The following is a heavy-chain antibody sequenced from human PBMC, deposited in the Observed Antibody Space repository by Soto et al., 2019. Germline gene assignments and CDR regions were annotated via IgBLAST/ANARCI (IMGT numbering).Heavy chain of an antibody. D-gene: IGHD3-22*01. CDR2: ISGYNGYT. Sequence: QVQLVQSGAQVRRPGTSVRISCTTSGYNFNTYGIIWVRQAPGQGLEWMGWISGYNGYTKYAQSLEDRVTLSTDTSTRTAFLELRNLRSGDTARYCCARDRDYSHTDADVDYWGQGTQVTVSS. CDR3: ARDRDYSHTDADVDY. CDR1: GYNFNTYG. J-gene: IGHJ4*02. V-gene: IGHV1-18*01.